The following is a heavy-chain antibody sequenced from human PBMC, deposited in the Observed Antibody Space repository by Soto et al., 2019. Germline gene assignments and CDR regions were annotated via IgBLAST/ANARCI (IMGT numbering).Heavy chain of an antibody. D-gene: IGHD1-7*01. CDR1: GASVSSGSHY. CDR2: IYHSGST. CDR3: ARADWNYYFDY. J-gene: IGHJ4*02. V-gene: IGHV4-61*01. Sequence: SETLSLTCTVSGASVSSGSHYWSWIRQPPGKGLEWVGFIYHSGSTNYNPSLKSRVTISVDTSKIQFSLKLNSVTAADTAVYYCARADWNYYFDYWGQGTLVTVSS.